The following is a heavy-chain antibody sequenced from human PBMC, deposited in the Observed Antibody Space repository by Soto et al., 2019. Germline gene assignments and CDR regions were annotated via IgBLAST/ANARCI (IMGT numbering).Heavy chain of an antibody. CDR1: GDSISSSNSH. CDR3: VRYDRINMKPYSPERFHI. D-gene: IGHD3-3*02. CDR2: VYYGGAIFYSGNI. V-gene: IGHV4-39*01. J-gene: IGHJ3*02. Sequence: PSETLSLTCTVSGDSISSSNSHWGWTRQPPGKGLEYIGSVYYGGAIFYSGNIYYNPSLKSRVTISVDTSKNQFSLRLSSVTAADPGVYYCVRYDRINMKPYSPERFHIRGPGTMGTVSS.